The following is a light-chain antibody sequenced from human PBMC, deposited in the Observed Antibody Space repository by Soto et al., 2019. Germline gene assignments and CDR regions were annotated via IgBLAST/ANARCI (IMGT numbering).Light chain of an antibody. J-gene: IGKJ2*01. CDR2: DAS. Sequence: EIVLTQSPATLSLSPGERATLSCRASQSVDNSLAWFQQKPGQAPRLLIYDASNRATAIPARFSGSGSGTDFTLTIRSIGPEDSAVYYCQQRRHWPRTFGQGTKLEIK. CDR1: QSVDNS. CDR3: QQRRHWPRT. V-gene: IGKV3-11*01.